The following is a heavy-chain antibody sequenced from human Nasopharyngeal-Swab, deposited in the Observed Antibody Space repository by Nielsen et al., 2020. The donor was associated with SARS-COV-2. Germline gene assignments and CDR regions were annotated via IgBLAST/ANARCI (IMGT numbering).Heavy chain of an antibody. CDR2: IYPRDSDT. CDR1: GYSFTSYW. Sequence: GESLKISCKGSGYSFTSYWIAWVRQMPGKGLEWMGIIYPRDSDTRYSPSFQGQVTISADKSISTAYLQWSSLKAPDTAMYYCVRPEGVATSFKYYFQYGMDVWGQGTMVTVPS. CDR3: VRPEGVATSFKYYFQYGMDV. V-gene: IGHV5-51*01. D-gene: IGHD5-12*01. J-gene: IGHJ6*02.